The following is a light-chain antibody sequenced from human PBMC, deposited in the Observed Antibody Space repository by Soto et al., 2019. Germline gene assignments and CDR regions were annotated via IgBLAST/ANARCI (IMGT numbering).Light chain of an antibody. CDR1: QSVSNN. Sequence: EIVLRQAPTTRSFCSWAKHYNTCRASQSVSNNLAWYQQKPGQAPRLLIYGASTRATSIPARFSGSGSGTEFTLTISSLQSEDFAVYYCQQYNNWPQTFGQGTKVDI. CDR3: QQYNNWPQT. CDR2: GAS. J-gene: IGKJ1*01. V-gene: IGKV3-15*01.